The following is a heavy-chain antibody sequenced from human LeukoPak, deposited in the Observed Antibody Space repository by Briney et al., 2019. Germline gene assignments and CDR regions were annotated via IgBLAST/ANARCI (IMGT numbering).Heavy chain of an antibody. D-gene: IGHD1-26*01. V-gene: IGHV3-23*01. J-gene: IGHJ3*02. CDR1: GFTFSSYA. Sequence: PGGSLRPSCAASGFTFSSYAMSWVRQAPGKGLDWVSAISGSGGSTYYADSVKGRFTISRDNSKNTLYLQMNSLRAEDTAVYYCAKRVVGASYAFDIWGQGTMVTVSS. CDR2: ISGSGGST. CDR3: AKRVVGASYAFDI.